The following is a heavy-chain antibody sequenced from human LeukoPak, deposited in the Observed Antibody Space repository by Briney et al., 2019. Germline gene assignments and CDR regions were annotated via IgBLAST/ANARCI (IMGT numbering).Heavy chain of an antibody. J-gene: IGHJ4*02. Sequence: GGSLRLSCAASGFTFSSYSMNWVRQAPGKGLEWVSSISSSSSYIYYADSAKGRFTISRDNAKNSLYLQMNSLRAEDTAVYYCATVTTGPDFDYWGQGTLVTVSS. D-gene: IGHD4-17*01. CDR3: ATVTTGPDFDY. CDR1: GFTFSSYS. CDR2: ISSSSSYI. V-gene: IGHV3-21*01.